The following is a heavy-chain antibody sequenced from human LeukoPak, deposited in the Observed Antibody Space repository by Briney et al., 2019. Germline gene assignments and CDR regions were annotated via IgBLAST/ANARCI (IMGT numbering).Heavy chain of an antibody. Sequence: PGGSLRLSCAVSGFTVSSNYMSWVRQAPGKGLEWVSAIYSGGSTFYADSVKGRFTISRDNSKNTLHLQMNSLRAEDTAVYYCARDPYNSGSSYFDYWGQGTLVTVSS. V-gene: IGHV3-53*01. CDR3: ARDPYNSGSSYFDY. CDR1: GFTVSSNY. CDR2: IYSGGST. D-gene: IGHD3-10*01. J-gene: IGHJ4*02.